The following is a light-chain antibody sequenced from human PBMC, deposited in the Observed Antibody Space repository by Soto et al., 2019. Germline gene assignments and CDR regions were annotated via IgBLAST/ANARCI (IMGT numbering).Light chain of an antibody. CDR2: GTS. CDR3: QEYGTSRT. J-gene: IGKJ1*01. Sequence: ENLLTPFPGPPSFSPGGKAPPSRRASQSVSSTYLAWYQQKPGQAPRLLIYGTSSRATGIPDRFSGSGSGTDFTLTISRLEPEDFAVYYCQEYGTSRTFGQGTKVDIK. V-gene: IGKV3-20*01. CDR1: QSVSSTY.